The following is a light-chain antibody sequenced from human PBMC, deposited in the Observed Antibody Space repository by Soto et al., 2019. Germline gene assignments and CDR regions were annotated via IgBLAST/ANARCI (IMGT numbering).Light chain of an antibody. CDR2: DAS. CDR1: QDSYFY. J-gene: IGKJ5*01. V-gene: IGKV1-33*01. Sequence: TTMSAASVSASVRDRVPIPCQASQDSYFYLNWYQQKSGKPPKLLIYDASNLESGVPSRFSGSGSGTHFTFTISSLRPDDLAAYYCQQYDDLRTFGQGTLLEI. CDR3: QQYDDLRT.